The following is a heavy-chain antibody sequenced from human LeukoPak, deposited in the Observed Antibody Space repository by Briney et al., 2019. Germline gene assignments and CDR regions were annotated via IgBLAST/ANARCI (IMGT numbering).Heavy chain of an antibody. Sequence: GGSLRLSCEASGFTFSSYWMFWVRQAPGEGLLWVSSISSSSTYIYYADSVKGRFTISRDNAKNSLYLQMNSLRVEDTAVYYCARGGSYGDYLRYWGQGTLVTVSS. CDR2: ISSSSTYI. D-gene: IGHD4-17*01. V-gene: IGHV3-21*01. CDR1: GFTFSSYW. CDR3: ARGGSYGDYLRY. J-gene: IGHJ4*02.